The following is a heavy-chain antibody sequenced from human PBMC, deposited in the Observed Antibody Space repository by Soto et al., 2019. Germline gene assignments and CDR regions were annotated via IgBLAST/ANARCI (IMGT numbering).Heavy chain of an antibody. V-gene: IGHV3-30*04. Sequence: GGSLRLSCAASGFMFSAYAMLWVRQAPGKGLEWVAAISYDGTNKYYADSVKGRFTISRDNSKNTLFLQMNSLRAEDTAVYYCARDPSPYTSGWYGVDFWGHGTLVTVSS. CDR2: ISYDGTNK. CDR1: GFMFSAYA. CDR3: ARDPSPYTSGWYGVDF. D-gene: IGHD6-19*01. J-gene: IGHJ4*01.